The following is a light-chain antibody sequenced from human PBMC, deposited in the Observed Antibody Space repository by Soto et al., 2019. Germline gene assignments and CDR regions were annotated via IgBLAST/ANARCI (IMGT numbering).Light chain of an antibody. V-gene: IGKV3-11*01. J-gene: IGKJ5*01. CDR1: QSVSSY. CDR2: DAS. CDR3: QQRSYLVT. Sequence: EIVLTQSPATLSLSPGERATLSCRASQSVSSYLAWYQHKPGQAPRLLIYDASNRATGIPSRFSGSGSGTDFTLTISSLEHEDFAVYYCQQRSYLVTFGQGTRLEIK.